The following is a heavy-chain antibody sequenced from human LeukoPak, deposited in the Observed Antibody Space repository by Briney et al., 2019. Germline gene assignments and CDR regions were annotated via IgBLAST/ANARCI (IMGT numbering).Heavy chain of an antibody. V-gene: IGHV4-38-2*02. CDR1: GYSINSGYY. J-gene: IGHJ4*02. CDR3: ARDYDFWSGYYVI. D-gene: IGHD3-3*01. Sequence: SETLSLTCTVSGYSINSGYYWGWIRQPPGKGLEWIGILYHTGTTYYNPSLKSRVTISVDTSKNQFSLKLSSVTAADTAVYYCARDYDFWSGYYVIWGQGTLVTVSS. CDR2: LYHTGTT.